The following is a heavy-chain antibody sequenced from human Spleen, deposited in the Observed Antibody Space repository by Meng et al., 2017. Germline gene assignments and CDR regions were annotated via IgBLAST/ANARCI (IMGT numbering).Heavy chain of an antibody. D-gene: IGHD2-8*02. V-gene: IGHV3-9*01. CDR3: AKDSGATYWRHFDY. J-gene: IGHJ4*02. CDR1: GFTFDDYA. Sequence: GGSLRLSCAASGFTFDDYAMHWVRQAPGKGLEWVSGINWNSGIIAYADSVKGRFTISRDNAKNSLYLQMNSLRGEDTALYYCAKDSGATYWRHFDYWGQGTLVTVSS. CDR2: INWNSGII.